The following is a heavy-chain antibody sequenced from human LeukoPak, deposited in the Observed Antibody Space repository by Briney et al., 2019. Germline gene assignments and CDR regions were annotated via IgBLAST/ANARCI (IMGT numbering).Heavy chain of an antibody. D-gene: IGHD6-19*01. V-gene: IGHV3-21*01. CDR1: GFTFSSYS. CDR2: ISSSSSYI. CDR3: ARGWLDYFDY. J-gene: IGHJ4*02. Sequence: GGSLRLSCAASGFTFSSYSMNWVRQAPGKGLEWVSSISSSSSYIYYADSVEGRFTISRDNAKNSLYLQMNSLRAEDTAVYYCARGWLDYFDYWGQGTLVTVSS.